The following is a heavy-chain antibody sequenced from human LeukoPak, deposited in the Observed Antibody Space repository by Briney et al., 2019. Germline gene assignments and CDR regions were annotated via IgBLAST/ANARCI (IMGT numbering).Heavy chain of an antibody. CDR1: GFSLSNYW. CDR2: IKQDGSEK. Sequence: GGSLRLSCAASGFSLSNYWMNWVRQAPGKGLEWVANIKQDGSEKNYVDSVKGRFSISRDNAKNSLYLQMNSLRAEDTAVYYCARGGEGAFDIWGQGTMVTVSS. J-gene: IGHJ3*02. CDR3: ARGGEGAFDI. V-gene: IGHV3-7*01.